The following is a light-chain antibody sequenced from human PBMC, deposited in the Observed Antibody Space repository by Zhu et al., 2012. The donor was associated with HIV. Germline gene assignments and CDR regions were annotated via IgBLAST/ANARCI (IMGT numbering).Light chain of an antibody. CDR2: EVS. CDR1: EGFGTT. V-gene: IGKV3-15*01. Sequence: EIVMTQSPATLSVFPGERATLSCRASEGFGTTLAWYQHRPGQPPRPLIYEVSTRATGIPARFSGSGSGTEFTLTISSVQSEDCAVYYCQHYNNWLGTFGQGTKVEIK. CDR3: QHYNNWLGT. J-gene: IGKJ1*01.